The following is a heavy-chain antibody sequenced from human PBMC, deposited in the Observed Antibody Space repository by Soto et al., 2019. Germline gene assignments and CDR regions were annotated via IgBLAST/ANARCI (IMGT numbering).Heavy chain of an antibody. Sequence: GGSLRLSCAASGFTFSSYGMHWVRQAPGKGLEWVAVIWYDGSNKYYADSVKGRFTISRDNSKNTLYLQMNSLRAEDTAVYYCARGRIMFYYDSSGPNWFDPWGQGTLVTVSS. D-gene: IGHD3-22*01. CDR2: IWYDGSNK. J-gene: IGHJ5*02. CDR3: ARGRIMFYYDSSGPNWFDP. V-gene: IGHV3-33*01. CDR1: GFTFSSYG.